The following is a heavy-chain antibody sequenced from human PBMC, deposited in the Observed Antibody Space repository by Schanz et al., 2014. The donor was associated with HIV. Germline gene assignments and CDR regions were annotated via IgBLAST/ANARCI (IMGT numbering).Heavy chain of an antibody. CDR3: AKDQGDITGTPFDY. CDR2: ISHDGSNK. D-gene: IGHD1-20*01. V-gene: IGHV3-30*18. CDR1: GFTFSNYG. J-gene: IGHJ4*02. Sequence: QVQLVESGGGVVQPGRSLRLSCAASGFTFSNYGMHWVRQAPGKGLEWVAVISHDGSNKYYADSVKGRFTISRDNSKNTLYLQMNSLRAEDTAMYYCAKDQGDITGTPFDYWGQGTLVTVSS.